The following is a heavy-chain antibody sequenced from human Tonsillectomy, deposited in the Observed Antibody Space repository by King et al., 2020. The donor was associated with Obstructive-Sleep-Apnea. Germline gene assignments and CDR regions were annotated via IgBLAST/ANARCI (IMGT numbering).Heavy chain of an antibody. CDR3: ARDLIHCRGGTCYFDY. J-gene: IGHJ4*02. Sequence: QLQESGPGLVKPSETLSLTCTVSGGSISSNSYYWGWIRQPPGKGLEWIGDIHYSGSTYYNPSLKSRVTISIDTSKNQFSLKLSSCTAADTAVYYCARDLIHCRGGTCYFDYWGQGTLVTVSS. V-gene: IGHV4-39*07. CDR2: IHYSGST. CDR1: GGSISSNSYY. D-gene: IGHD2-15*01.